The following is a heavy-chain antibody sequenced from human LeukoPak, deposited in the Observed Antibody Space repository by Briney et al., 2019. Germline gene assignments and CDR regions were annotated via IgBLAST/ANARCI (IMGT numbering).Heavy chain of an antibody. CDR1: GGSISSSGYY. CDR2: MYYRGST. CDR3: ARVCSGGSCYGNFDY. J-gene: IGHJ4*02. Sequence: PSETLSLTCSVSGGSISSSGYYWGWVRQSPGKGLEWIANMYYRGSTYYNPSLKSRVSISMATSKNQFSLKLSSVTAADTAVYYCARVCSGGSCYGNFDYWGQGTLVTVSS. V-gene: IGHV4-39*07. D-gene: IGHD2-15*01.